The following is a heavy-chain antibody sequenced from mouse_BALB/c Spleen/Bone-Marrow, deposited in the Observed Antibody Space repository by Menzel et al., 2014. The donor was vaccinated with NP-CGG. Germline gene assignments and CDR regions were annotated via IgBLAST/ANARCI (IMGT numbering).Heavy chain of an antibody. CDR2: IRNKANGYTT. CDR1: GFTFTDYY. Sequence: EVKVVESGGGLVQPGGSLRLSCATSGFTFTDYYMSWVRQPPGKALEWLGFIRNKANGYTTEYSASVKGRFTISRDNSQSILYLQMNPLRAEDSATYYIARDRGLTYFDYWGQGTTLTVSS. D-gene: IGHD2-4*01. J-gene: IGHJ2*01. CDR3: ARDRGLTYFDY. V-gene: IGHV7-3*02.